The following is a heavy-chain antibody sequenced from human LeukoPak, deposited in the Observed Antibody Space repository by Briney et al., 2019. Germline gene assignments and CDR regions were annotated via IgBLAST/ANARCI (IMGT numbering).Heavy chain of an antibody. CDR3: ARGLSGLRYFDWLLIGGYFDY. Sequence: PSETLSLTCAVYGGSFSGYYWSWIRQPPGKGLEWIGEINHSGSTNYNPSLKRRVTISVDTSKNQFSLKLSSVTAADTAVYYCARGLSGLRYFDWLLIGGYFDYWGQGTLVTVSS. CDR1: GGSFSGYY. D-gene: IGHD3-9*01. V-gene: IGHV4-34*01. CDR2: INHSGST. J-gene: IGHJ4*02.